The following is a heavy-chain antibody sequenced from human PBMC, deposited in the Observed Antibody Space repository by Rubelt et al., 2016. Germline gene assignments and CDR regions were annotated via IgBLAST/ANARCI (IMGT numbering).Heavy chain of an antibody. J-gene: IGHJ4*02. D-gene: IGHD3-10*01. CDR2: IHPSGST. Sequence: QVQLQQWGAGLLKPSETLSLTCAVYGGSFSGYYCTWIRQPPGKGLEWIGEIHPSGSTNYNPSLKSRVTISADTSKKQFSLKLSSVTAADTAVYYCAKYYGSESYSIDYWGQGTLVTVSS. V-gene: IGHV4-34*01. CDR3: AKYYGSESYSIDY. CDR1: GGSFSGYY.